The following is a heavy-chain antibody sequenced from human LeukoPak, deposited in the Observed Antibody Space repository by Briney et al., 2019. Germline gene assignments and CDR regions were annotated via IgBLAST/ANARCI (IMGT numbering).Heavy chain of an antibody. J-gene: IGHJ4*02. V-gene: IGHV4-39*01. Sequence: SETLSLTCAVSGGSISSSSYYWGWIRQPPGKGLEWIGSMYYSGSTYYNPSLKSRVTISVDTSKNQFSLKLSSVTAADTAVYYCARHTFLDYDYVWGSYRCHYFDYWGQGTLVTVSS. D-gene: IGHD3-16*02. CDR1: GGSISSSSYY. CDR2: MYYSGST. CDR3: ARHTFLDYDYVWGSYRCHYFDY.